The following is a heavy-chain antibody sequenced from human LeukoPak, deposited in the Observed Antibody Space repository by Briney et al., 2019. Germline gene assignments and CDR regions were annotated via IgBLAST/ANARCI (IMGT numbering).Heavy chain of an antibody. V-gene: IGHV3-48*01. CDR1: GFTFSSYS. J-gene: IGHJ4*02. D-gene: IGHD6-6*01. CDR2: ISSSSSTI. Sequence: GGSLRLSCAASGFTFSSYSMNWVRQAPGKGLEWVSSISSSSSTIYYADSVKGRFTISRDNAKNSLYLQMNSLRAEDTAVYYCARDGQYSSSSGPHYFDYWGQGTLVTVSS. CDR3: ARDGQYSSSSGPHYFDY.